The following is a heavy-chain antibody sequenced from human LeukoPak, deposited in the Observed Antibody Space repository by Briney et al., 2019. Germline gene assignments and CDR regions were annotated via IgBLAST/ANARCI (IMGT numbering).Heavy chain of an antibody. CDR2: ISGSGGST. CDR1: GFTFSSYA. D-gene: IGHD1-26*01. Sequence: GGSLRLSCAASGFTFSSYAMSWVRQAPGKGLEWVSAISGSGGSTYYADSVEGRFTISRDNSKNTLYLQMNSLRAEDTAVYYCAKVCRELEAHSQVAFDYWGQGTLVTVSS. J-gene: IGHJ4*02. CDR3: AKVCRELEAHSQVAFDY. V-gene: IGHV3-23*01.